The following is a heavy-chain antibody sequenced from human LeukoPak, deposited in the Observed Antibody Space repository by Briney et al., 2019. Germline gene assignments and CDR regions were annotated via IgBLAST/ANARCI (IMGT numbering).Heavy chain of an antibody. V-gene: IGHV1-24*01. D-gene: IGHD3-22*01. CDR3: ATDLYYYDSSGYYRIFDY. J-gene: IGHJ4*02. CDR2: FDPEGGET. Sequence: ASVTVSCKVSGYTLTELSMHWVRQAPGKGLEWMGGFDPEGGETIYAQKFQGRVTMTEDTSTDTAYMELSSLRSEDTAVYYCATDLYYYDSSGYYRIFDYWGQGTLVTVSS. CDR1: GYTLTELS.